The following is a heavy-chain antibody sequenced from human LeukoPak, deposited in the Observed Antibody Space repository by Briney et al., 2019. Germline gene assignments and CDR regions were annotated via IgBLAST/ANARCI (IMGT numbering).Heavy chain of an antibody. CDR1: GGSFSGYY. V-gene: IGHV4-34*01. D-gene: IGHD6-19*01. J-gene: IGHJ3*02. CDR3: ARHGYSSGWNYAFDI. Sequence: PSETLSLTCAVYGGSFSGYYWSWIRQPPGKGLEWIGEINHSGSTNYNPSLKSRVTISVDTSKNQFSLKLSSVTAADTAVYYCARHGYSSGWNYAFDIWGQGTMVTVSS. CDR2: INHSGST.